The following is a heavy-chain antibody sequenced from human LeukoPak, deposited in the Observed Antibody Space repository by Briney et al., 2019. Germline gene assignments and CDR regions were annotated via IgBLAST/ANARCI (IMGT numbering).Heavy chain of an antibody. D-gene: IGHD3-10*01. J-gene: IGHJ6*03. CDR3: ARATDEFGELSSRDYYMDV. CDR2: IIPIFGTA. Sequence: SVKVSCKASGGTFSSYAISWVRQAPGQGLEWMGGIIPIFGTANYAQKFQGRVTITADESTSTAYMELSGLRSEDTAVYYCARATDEFGELSSRDYYMDVWGKGTTVTVSS. V-gene: IGHV1-69*13. CDR1: GGTFSSYA.